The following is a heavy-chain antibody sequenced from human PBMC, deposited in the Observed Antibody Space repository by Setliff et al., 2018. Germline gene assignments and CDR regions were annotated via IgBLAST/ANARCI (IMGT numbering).Heavy chain of an antibody. CDR3: AKDVRFGELLSWETDY. CDR2: IIPILGIA. CDR1: GGTFSSYA. J-gene: IGHJ4*02. Sequence: SVKVSCKASGGTFSSYAISWVRQAPGQGLEWMGGIIPILGIANYAQKFQGRVTITADKSTSTAYMELSSLRSEDTAVYYCAKDVRFGELLSWETDYWGQGTLVTVSS. V-gene: IGHV1-69*10. D-gene: IGHD3-10*01.